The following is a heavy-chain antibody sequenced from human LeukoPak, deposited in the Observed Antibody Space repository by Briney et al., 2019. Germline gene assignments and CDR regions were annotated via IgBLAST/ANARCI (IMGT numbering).Heavy chain of an antibody. CDR2: INQDGTQK. J-gene: IGHJ6*03. V-gene: IGHV3-7*01. D-gene: IGHD1-20*01. CDR3: ARNPGVTAGRGYYYYMDV. CDR1: GVSFSNSW. Sequence: GGSLRLSCEASGVSFSNSWMSWVRQAPGKGLEGVANINQDGTQKYFVDSVKGRITISRDNAKNSLYLQMNSLRAEDTAVYYCARNPGVTAGRGYYYYMDVWGKGTTVTVSS.